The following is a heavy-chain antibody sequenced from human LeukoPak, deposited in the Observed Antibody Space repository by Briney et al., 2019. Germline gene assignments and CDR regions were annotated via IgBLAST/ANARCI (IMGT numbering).Heavy chain of an antibody. J-gene: IGHJ4*02. V-gene: IGHV4-34*01. CDR2: INHSGST. D-gene: IGHD1-14*01. CDR3: ARNGYYFDY. CDR1: GGSFSGYY. Sequence: SETLSLTRAVYGGSFSGYYWSWIRQPPGKGLEWIGEINHSGSTNYNPSLKSRVTISVDTSKNQFSLKLSSVTAADTAVYYCARNGYYFDYWGQGTLVTVSS.